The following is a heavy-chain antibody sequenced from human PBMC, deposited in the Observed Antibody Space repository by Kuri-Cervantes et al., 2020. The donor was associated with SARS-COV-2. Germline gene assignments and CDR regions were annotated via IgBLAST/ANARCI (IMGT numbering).Heavy chain of an antibody. CDR2: IIPIFGTA. J-gene: IGHJ4*02. D-gene: IGHD3-22*01. V-gene: IGHV1-69*05. CDR1: GGTFSSYA. Sequence: SVKVSCKASGGTFSSYAISWVRQAPGQGLEWMGGIIPIFGTANYAQKFQGRVTMTRDTSTSTVYMELSSLRSEDTAVYYCARGDSSGYPFDYWGQGTLVTVSS. CDR3: ARGDSSGYPFDY.